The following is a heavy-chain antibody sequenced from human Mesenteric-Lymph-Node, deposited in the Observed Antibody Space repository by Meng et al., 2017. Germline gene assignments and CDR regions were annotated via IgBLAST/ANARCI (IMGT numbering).Heavy chain of an antibody. CDR2: TDYRSKWYN. Sequence: QRPQSGPGRVNPSQPLPPTCASHGYSVSSNSAAGNWSRQSPSRGLEGLGRTDYRSKWYNEYAVSVEGRITINPDTSKNQYSLQLNSVTPDDTAVYYCAREDRQLLGKGGFDTWGQGTLVTVSS. CDR1: GYSVSSNSAA. D-gene: IGHD2-2*01. J-gene: IGHJ4*02. CDR3: AREDRQLLGKGGFDT. V-gene: IGHV6-1*01.